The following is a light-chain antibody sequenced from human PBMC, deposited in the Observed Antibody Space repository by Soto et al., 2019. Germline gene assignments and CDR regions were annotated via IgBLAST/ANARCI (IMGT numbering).Light chain of an antibody. CDR3: QKYNQWTWT. V-gene: IGKV3-15*01. CDR1: QRISNS. CDR2: ATS. Sequence: EILLTQSPGTLSLSPGERATLSCRASQRISNSYLAWYQQKPGQAPRLLIYATSTRATGIPARLSGSGSGTELTLTISSMQYEDFAVYYCQKYNQWTWTFGPGTKVDIK. J-gene: IGKJ1*01.